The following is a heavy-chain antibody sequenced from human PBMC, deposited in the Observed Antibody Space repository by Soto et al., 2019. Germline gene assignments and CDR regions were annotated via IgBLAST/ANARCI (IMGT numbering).Heavy chain of an antibody. CDR3: ARGWYYYDSSGYYLSGMAV. D-gene: IGHD3-22*01. V-gene: IGHV4-31*03. CDR1: SGSISSGGYY. CDR2: IYYSGST. Sequence: SETLSLTCTVSSGSISSGGYYWSWIRQHPGKGLEWIGYIYYSGSTYYNPSLKSRVTISVDTSKNQFSLKLSSVTAADTAVYYCARGWYYYDSSGYYLSGMAVWGQGTSVTVSS. J-gene: IGHJ6*02.